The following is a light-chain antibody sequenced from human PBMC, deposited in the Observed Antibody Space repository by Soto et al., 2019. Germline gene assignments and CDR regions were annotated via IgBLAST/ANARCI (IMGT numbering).Light chain of an antibody. J-gene: IGLJ3*02. V-gene: IGLV2-14*01. CDR3: SSYTRSSTRV. CDR1: SSDVGGYNY. CDR2: EVS. Sequence: QSALTQPASVSGSPGQSITISCTGTSSDVGGYNYISWYQQHPGKAPKVMIYEVSNRPSGVSNRFSGSKSGNTASLTISGLQDEDEADYYCSSYTRSSTRVFGGGTKVTVL.